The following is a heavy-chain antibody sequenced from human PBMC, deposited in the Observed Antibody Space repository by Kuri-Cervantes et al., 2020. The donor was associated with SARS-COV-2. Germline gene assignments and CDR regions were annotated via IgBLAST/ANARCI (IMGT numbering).Heavy chain of an antibody. Sequence: GGSLRLSCAASGFTFDDYGMSWVRQAPGKGLEWVANIKQDGSEKYYVDSVKGRFTISRDNAKNSLYLQMNSLRAEDTAVYYCARGPPKYPDQNPYRYYYYMDVWGKGTTVTVSS. V-gene: IGHV3-7*01. CDR1: GFTFDDYG. CDR3: ARGPPKYPDQNPYRYYYYMDV. D-gene: IGHD3-16*02. J-gene: IGHJ6*03. CDR2: IKQDGSEK.